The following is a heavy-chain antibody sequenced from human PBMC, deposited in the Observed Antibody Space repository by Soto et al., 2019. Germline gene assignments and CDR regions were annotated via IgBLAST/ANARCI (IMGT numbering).Heavy chain of an antibody. CDR3: ARSQGSSTSLEIYYYYYYGMDV. J-gene: IGHJ6*02. D-gene: IGHD2-2*01. CDR2: IIPISDTT. CDR1: GGTFSSYA. V-gene: IGHV1-69*01. Sequence: QVQLVQSGAEVKKPGSSVKVSCKASGGTFSSYAISWVRQAPGXGLEWMGGIIPISDTTNYAQKFQGRVTITADESTSTAYMELSSLRSEDTAVYYCARSQGSSTSLEIYYYYYYGMDVWGQGTTVTVSS.